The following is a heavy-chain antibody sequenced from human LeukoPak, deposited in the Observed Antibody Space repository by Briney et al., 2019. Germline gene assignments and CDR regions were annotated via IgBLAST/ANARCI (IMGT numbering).Heavy chain of an antibody. CDR1: GYTFTSHY. CDR3: ARDEVAGTYHFDY. J-gene: IGHJ4*02. V-gene: IGHV1-46*01. D-gene: IGHD3-10*01. CDR2: FNPRGGST. Sequence: ASVKVSCKASGYTFTSHYMHWVRQAPGQGLEWMGLFNPRGGSTSYARKFQGRVFMTGDTSTGTVYMELSSLMSDDAAVYYCARDEVAGTYHFDYWGQGTLVTVSS.